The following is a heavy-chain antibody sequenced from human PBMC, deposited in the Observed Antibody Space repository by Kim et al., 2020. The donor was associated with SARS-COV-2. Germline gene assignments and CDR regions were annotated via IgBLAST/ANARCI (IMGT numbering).Heavy chain of an antibody. V-gene: IGHV3-21*06. CDR1: GFTFSSYT. CDR2: ISSSSTYI. CDR3: ARDYRDYGDNDAFDI. Sequence: GGSLRLSCAASGFTFSSYTMNWVRQAPGKGLEWVSSISSSSTYIYYADSVKGRFTISRDNAGSSLYLQMNSLRAEDTAVYSCARDYRDYGDNDAFDIWG. D-gene: IGHD4-17*01. J-gene: IGHJ3*02.